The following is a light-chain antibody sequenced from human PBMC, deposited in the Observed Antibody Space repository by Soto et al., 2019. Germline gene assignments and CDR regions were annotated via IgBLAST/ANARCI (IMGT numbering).Light chain of an antibody. CDR1: SSDVGGYNY. CDR2: EVS. Sequence: QSVLAQPASVSGSPGQSITISCTGTSSDVGGYNYASWYQQHPGKAPKLMIYEVSNRPSGVSNRFSGSKSDNTASLTISGLQAEDEADYYCSSYTSFSTYVFGTGTKV. CDR3: SSYTSFSTYV. J-gene: IGLJ1*01. V-gene: IGLV2-14*01.